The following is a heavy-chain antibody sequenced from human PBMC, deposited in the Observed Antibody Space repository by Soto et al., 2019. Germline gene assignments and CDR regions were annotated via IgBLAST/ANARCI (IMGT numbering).Heavy chain of an antibody. CDR1: GFTVSSDY. D-gene: IGHD1-26*01. V-gene: IGHV3-53*04. J-gene: IGHJ6*02. CDR3: AKPPDVGGSGVVDV. Sequence: PGGSLRLSCAASGFTVSSDYMSWVRQAPGKGLEWVSVIYSGGSTYYADSVKGRFTISRHNSKNTLYLQMNSLRAEDTAVYYCAKPPDVGGSGVVDVWGQGTTVTGSS. CDR2: IYSGGST.